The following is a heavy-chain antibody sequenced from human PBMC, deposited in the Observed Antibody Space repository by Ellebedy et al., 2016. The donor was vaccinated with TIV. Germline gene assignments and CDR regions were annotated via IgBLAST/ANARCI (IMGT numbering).Heavy chain of an antibody. Sequence: SGPTLVKPTQTLTLTCTFSGFSLSTCKMSVSWIRQPPGKALEWLAVIDCTDDKYYSTSLKTRLTISKDTSKNQVVLTMTNMDPVDTATYYCARTRRASGTYPEDFDYWGQGTLVTVSS. D-gene: IGHD3-10*01. CDR2: IDCTDDK. J-gene: IGHJ4*02. CDR1: GFSLSTCKMS. CDR3: ARTRRASGTYPEDFDY. V-gene: IGHV2-70*01.